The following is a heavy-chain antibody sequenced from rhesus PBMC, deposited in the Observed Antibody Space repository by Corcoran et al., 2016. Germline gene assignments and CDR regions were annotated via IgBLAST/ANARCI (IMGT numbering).Heavy chain of an antibody. J-gene: IGHJ4*01. CDR1: GGSISGYYS. D-gene: IGHD5-24*01. Sequence: QVQLQQWGEGLVKPSETLSLTCAVYGGSISGYYSWSWIRQPPGKGLEWIGYIYGNSASTNYNPALKNRVTISKDTSKNQFSLKLSSVTAADTAVYYCAREAEIQWVQLFYFDYWGQGVLVTVSS. V-gene: IGHV4-73*01. CDR3: AREAEIQWVQLFYFDY. CDR2: IYGNSAST.